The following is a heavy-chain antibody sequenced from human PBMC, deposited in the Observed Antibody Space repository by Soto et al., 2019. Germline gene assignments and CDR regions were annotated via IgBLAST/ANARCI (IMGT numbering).Heavy chain of an antibody. CDR3: TRDDSGLGIDY. Sequence: GSLRLSCEASGFNFRDFWMHWVRQPPGKGPEWVSNIPSDGRDVSYADSVRGRFTISRDDARNTLYLQMSDLRVEDTAIYYCTRDDSGLGIDYWGQGTQVTVSS. CDR2: IPSDGRDV. CDR1: GFNFRDFW. V-gene: IGHV3-74*01. J-gene: IGHJ4*02. D-gene: IGHD1-26*01.